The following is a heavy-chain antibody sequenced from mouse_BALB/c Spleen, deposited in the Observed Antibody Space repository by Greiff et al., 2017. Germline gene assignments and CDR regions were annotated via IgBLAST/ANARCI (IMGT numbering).Heavy chain of an antibody. V-gene: IGHV5-6-3*01. CDR1: GFTFSSYG. CDR3: AKEGIYYAMDY. CDR2: INSNGGST. Sequence: EVKLMESGGGLVQPGGSLKLSCAASGFTFSSYGMSWVRQTPDKRLELVATINSNGGSTYYPDSVKGRFTISRDNPKNTLFLQMTSLRSEDTAMYYCAKEGIYYAMDYWGQGTSVTVSS. J-gene: IGHJ4*01.